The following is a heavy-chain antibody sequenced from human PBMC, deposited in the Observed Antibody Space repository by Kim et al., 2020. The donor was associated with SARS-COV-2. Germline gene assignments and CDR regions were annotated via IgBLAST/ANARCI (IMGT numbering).Heavy chain of an antibody. CDR2: ISGDGGNT. CDR3: TKDKDGSAWFYFYC. J-gene: IGHJ4*02. CDR1: GFTFDDYA. D-gene: IGHD6-13*01. Sequence: GGSLRLSCAASGFTFDDYAMHWVRQAPGKGLEWVSLISGDGGNTYYADSVKGRFTISRDSGKNSLYLQVNSLRTEDTGFYYCTKDKDGSAWFYFYCWGQG. V-gene: IGHV3-43*02.